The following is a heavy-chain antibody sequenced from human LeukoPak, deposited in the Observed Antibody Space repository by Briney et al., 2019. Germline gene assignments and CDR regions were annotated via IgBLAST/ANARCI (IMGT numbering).Heavy chain of an antibody. V-gene: IGHV4-39*01. J-gene: IGHJ3*02. CDR1: GGSISSSSYY. CDR3: ARPVERNCITIFYDI. CDR2: IYYSGST. D-gene: IGHD3-9*01. Sequence: KPSETLSLTCTVSGGSISSSSYYWGWLRQPPGKGLEWIGSIYYSGSTYYNPSLKSRVTISVDTSKNQFSLKLSSVTAADTAVYYCARPVERNCITIFYDIWGQGTMVTVSS.